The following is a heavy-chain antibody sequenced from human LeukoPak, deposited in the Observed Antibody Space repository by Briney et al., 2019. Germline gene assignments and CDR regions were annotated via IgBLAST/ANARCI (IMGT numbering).Heavy chain of an antibody. CDR3: AKGNWDKLEVFDY. Sequence: GGSLRLSCAASGFTFSGYGMGWVRQAPGKGLEWVSTICVRTGSTYYADSVKGRFTISRDNSKDTLSLLMNSLRAEDTAIYYCAKGNWDKLEVFDYWGQGTLVTVSS. J-gene: IGHJ4*02. CDR2: ICVRTGST. CDR1: GFTFSGYG. D-gene: IGHD1/OR15-1a*01. V-gene: IGHV3-23*01.